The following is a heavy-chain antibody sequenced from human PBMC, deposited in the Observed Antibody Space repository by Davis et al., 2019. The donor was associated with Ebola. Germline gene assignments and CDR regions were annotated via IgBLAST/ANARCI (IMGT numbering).Heavy chain of an antibody. J-gene: IGHJ5*02. D-gene: IGHD4-17*01. CDR2: IYHSGST. Sequence: SETLSLTCAVSGGSISSNNWWRWVRQPPGKGLEWIGEIYHSGSTNYNPSLKSRVTISVDKSNNQFSLKLSSVTAADTAVYYCARVYGDYGGWFDPWGQGTLVTVSS. CDR1: GGSISSNNW. V-gene: IGHV4-4*02. CDR3: ARVYGDYGGWFDP.